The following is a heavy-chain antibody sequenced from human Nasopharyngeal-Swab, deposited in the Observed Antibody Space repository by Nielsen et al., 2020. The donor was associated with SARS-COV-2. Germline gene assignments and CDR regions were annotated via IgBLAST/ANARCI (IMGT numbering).Heavy chain of an antibody. CDR2: INWAGTT. J-gene: IGHJ6*04. Sequence: WIRQPPGKGLEWIGDINWAGTTNYSPSLKSRVTISIDTSSNQFSLKLNSVTAADTAVYYCSKTLGPRSAGAGVLNVWGKGTTVTVSS. V-gene: IGHV4-34*01. D-gene: IGHD3-16*01. CDR3: SKTLGPRSAGAGVLNV.